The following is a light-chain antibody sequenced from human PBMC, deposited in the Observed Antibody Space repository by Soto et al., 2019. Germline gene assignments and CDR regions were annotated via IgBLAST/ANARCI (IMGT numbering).Light chain of an antibody. CDR1: STDFENYNL. CDR3: SSYAGSSARVV. CDR2: EGT. J-gene: IGLJ2*01. V-gene: IGLV2-23*01. Sequence: QSALTQPASVSGSPGQSITISCTRTSTDFENYNLVSWYQHCPDKAPKLIIYEGTKRPSEISDRLSGSDSDTTASLIISGLQPEDDADYYCSSYAGSSARVVFGGGTKLTVL.